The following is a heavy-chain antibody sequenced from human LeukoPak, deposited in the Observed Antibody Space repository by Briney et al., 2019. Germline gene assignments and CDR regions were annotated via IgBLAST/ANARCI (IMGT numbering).Heavy chain of an antibody. Sequence: SSETLSLTCTVFGSSINSVYSWGWIRPPPGKGLEWIGSIYHNGNTYYNSSLKSRVTISVHTSENQFSLKLSSVTAADTAVYYCASYKTYYDSSGNPFDYWGQGTLVTVSS. CDR3: ASYKTYYDSSGNPFDY. V-gene: IGHV4-38-2*02. J-gene: IGHJ4*02. CDR1: GSSINSVYS. CDR2: IYHNGNT. D-gene: IGHD3-22*01.